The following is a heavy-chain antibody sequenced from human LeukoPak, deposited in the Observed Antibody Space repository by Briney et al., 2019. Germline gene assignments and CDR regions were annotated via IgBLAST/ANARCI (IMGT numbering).Heavy chain of an antibody. Sequence: GASVKVSCKASGYTFTSYGISWVRQAPGQGVEWMGWISAYNGNTNYAQKLQGRVTMTTDTSTSTAYMELRSLRSDDTAVYYCAILYSGSPRPDAFDIWGQGTMVTVSS. V-gene: IGHV1-18*01. J-gene: IGHJ3*02. CDR1: GYTFTSYG. CDR2: ISAYNGNT. CDR3: AILYSGSPRPDAFDI. D-gene: IGHD1-26*01.